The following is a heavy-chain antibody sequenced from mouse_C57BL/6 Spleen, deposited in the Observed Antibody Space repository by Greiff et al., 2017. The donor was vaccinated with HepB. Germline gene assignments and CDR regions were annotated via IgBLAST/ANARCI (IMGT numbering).Heavy chain of an antibody. CDR3: AGEADGYPFDY. Sequence: VQLQQSGAELARPGASVKLSCKASGYTFTSYGVSWVKQRTGQGLEWIGEIYPRSGNTYYNEKFKGKATLTADKTSRTAYMELRSLTSEDSAVYFCAGEADGYPFDYWGQGTTLTVSS. V-gene: IGHV1-81*01. CDR2: IYPRSGNT. D-gene: IGHD2-3*01. J-gene: IGHJ2*01. CDR1: GYTFTSYG.